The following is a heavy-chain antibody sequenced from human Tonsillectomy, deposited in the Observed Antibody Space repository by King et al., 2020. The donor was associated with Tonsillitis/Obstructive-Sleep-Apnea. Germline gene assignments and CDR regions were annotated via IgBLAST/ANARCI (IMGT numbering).Heavy chain of an antibody. CDR2: FDPEDGET. CDR1: GYTLTELS. Sequence: QLVQSGAEVKKPGASVKVSCKVSGYTLTELSMHWVRQAPGKGLEWMGGFDPEDGETIYAQKFQGRVTMTEDTSTDTAYMELSSLRSEDAAVYYCATGGVYCSASTCYFCNWFDLWAEGTAVTVSS. CDR3: ATGGVYCSASTCYFCNWFDL. J-gene: IGHJ5*02. V-gene: IGHV1-24*01. D-gene: IGHD2-15*01.